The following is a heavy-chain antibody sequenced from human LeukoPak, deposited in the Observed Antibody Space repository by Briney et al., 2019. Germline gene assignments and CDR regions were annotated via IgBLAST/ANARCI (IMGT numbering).Heavy chain of an antibody. Sequence: GGSLRLSCAASGSTLSNHAMHWVRQAPGKGLEWVAVISYDGSNKYYADSVKGRFTISRDNFKNTLYLQMNSLRAEDTAVYYCAKGSSGWILGYYWGQGTLVTVSS. CDR1: GSTLSNHA. J-gene: IGHJ4*02. V-gene: IGHV3-30*18. CDR3: AKGSSGWILGYY. D-gene: IGHD6-19*01. CDR2: ISYDGSNK.